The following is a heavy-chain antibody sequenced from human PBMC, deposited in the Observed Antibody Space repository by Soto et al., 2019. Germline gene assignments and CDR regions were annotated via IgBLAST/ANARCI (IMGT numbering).Heavy chain of an antibody. CDR3: ARDKFIGSYYIRGVTYIFDS. Sequence: EVQLVESGGGLVQPGGSLRLSCAASGFTFTDYRMSWVRQAPGKGLEWVANIRQDESEKNYVDSVKGRFTISRDNAKNSLYLQMNSLRDEDTAVYYCARDKFIGSYYIRGVTYIFDSWGQGSQVTVSS. D-gene: IGHD3-10*02. J-gene: IGHJ4*02. CDR1: GFTFTDYR. CDR2: IRQDESEK. V-gene: IGHV3-7*03.